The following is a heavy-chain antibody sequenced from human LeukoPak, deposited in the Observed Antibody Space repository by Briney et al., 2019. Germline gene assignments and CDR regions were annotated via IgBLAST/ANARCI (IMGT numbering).Heavy chain of an antibody. CDR1: GFTFSSYA. V-gene: IGHV3-64*01. Sequence: GGSLRLSCAASGFTFSSYAMHWVRQAPGKGLEYVSAISSNGGSTYYANSVKDRFTISRDNSKNTLNLQMGSLRAEDMAVYYCARASGPFDYWGQGTLVTVSS. D-gene: IGHD1-26*01. CDR3: ARASGPFDY. CDR2: ISSNGGST. J-gene: IGHJ4*02.